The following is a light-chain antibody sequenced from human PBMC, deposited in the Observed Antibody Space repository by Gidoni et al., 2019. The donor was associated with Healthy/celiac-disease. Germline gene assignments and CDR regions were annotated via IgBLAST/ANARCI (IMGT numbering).Light chain of an antibody. CDR3: QQYNNWPLT. CDR2: GAS. Sequence: EILMTQSPATLSVSPGERATLSCRDSQSVSSNLAWYQQKPGQAPRLLIYGASIRATGITARFSGSGYGTEFTLTISLLQSEDFAVYDCQQYNNWPLTFGGGTKVEIK. CDR1: QSVSSN. J-gene: IGKJ4*01. V-gene: IGKV3D-15*03.